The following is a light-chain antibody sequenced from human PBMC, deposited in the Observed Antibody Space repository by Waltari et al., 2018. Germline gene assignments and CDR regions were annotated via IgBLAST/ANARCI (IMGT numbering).Light chain of an antibody. V-gene: IGLV4-69*01. Sequence: QLVLTQSPSASASLGASVKLTCTLSSGHSSYAIAWHPQQPEKGPRYLMKLNSDGSHSKGDGIPDRFSGSSSGAERYLTISSLQSEDEADYYCQTWGTGPHVVFGGGTKLTVL. CDR2: LNSDGSH. CDR3: QTWGTGPHVV. CDR1: SGHSSYA. J-gene: IGLJ2*01.